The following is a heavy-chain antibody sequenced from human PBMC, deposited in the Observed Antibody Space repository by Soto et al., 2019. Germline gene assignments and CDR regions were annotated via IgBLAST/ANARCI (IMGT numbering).Heavy chain of an antibody. CDR1: GVSISDTSYY. CDR2: IYFNGNT. Sequence: QLQLQESGPGLVKPSETLSLTCNVSGVSISDTSYYWGWIRQPPGKGLEWIGTIYFNGNTFYNPSLKSRLTISVYTSKNPFSLGLTSVTAADTAVYYCARQGSYWGQGTMVAVSS. J-gene: IGHJ4*02. V-gene: IGHV4-39*01. CDR3: ARQGSY.